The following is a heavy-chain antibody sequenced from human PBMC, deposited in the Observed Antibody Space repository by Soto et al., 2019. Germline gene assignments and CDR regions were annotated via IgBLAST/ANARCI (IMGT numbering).Heavy chain of an antibody. V-gene: IGHV3-23*01. CDR1: GFTFSSYA. CDR3: AKGLVGGPGLIAVAWYFDY. CDR2: ISGSGGST. J-gene: IGHJ4*02. Sequence: GGSLRLSCAASGFTFSSYAMSWVRQAPGKGLEWVSAISGSGGSTYYADSVKGRFTISRDNSKNTLYLQMNSLRAEDTAVYYCAKGLVGGPGLIAVAWYFDYWGQGTLVTVSS. D-gene: IGHD6-19*01.